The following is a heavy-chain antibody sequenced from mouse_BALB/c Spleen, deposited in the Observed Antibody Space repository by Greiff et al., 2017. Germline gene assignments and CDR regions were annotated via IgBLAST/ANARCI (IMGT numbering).Heavy chain of an antibody. J-gene: IGHJ2*01. CDR2: ISSGGST. Sequence: EVKLMESGGGLVKPGGSLKLSCAASGFTFSSYAMSWVRQTPEKRLEWVASISSGGSTYYPDSVKGRFTISRDNARNILYLQMSSLRSEDTAMYYCARGTTGYWGQGTTLTVSS. CDR1: GFTFSSYA. CDR3: ARGTTGY. V-gene: IGHV5-6-5*01. D-gene: IGHD1-1*01.